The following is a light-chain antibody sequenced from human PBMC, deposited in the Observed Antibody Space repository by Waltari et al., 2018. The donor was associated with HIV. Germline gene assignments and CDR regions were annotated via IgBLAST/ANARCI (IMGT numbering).Light chain of an antibody. CDR1: GSDVGSQNS. V-gene: IGLV2-8*01. CDR2: EVR. CDR3: SSYAGSYTYV. J-gene: IGLJ1*01. Sequence: QSALTQPPSAPGSPGQSLTISCTATGSDVGSQNSVTWYQHHPGKAPKLIIYEVRKRPSGVPDRFSGSKSGNTASLTVSGLQAEDEADYYCSSYAGSYTYVFGTGTRLTVL.